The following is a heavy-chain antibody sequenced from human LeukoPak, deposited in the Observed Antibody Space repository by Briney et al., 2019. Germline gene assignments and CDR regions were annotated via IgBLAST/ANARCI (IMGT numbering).Heavy chain of an antibody. D-gene: IGHD3-22*01. Sequence: GGSLRLSCAASGFTFSNAWMSWVRQAPGKGLEWVSSISSSSSYIYYADSVKGRFTISRDNAKNSLYLQMNSLRAEDTAVYYCARNPATYYYDSSGYPHLDYWGQGTLVTVSS. CDR1: GFTFSNAW. V-gene: IGHV3-21*01. J-gene: IGHJ4*02. CDR3: ARNPATYYYDSSGYPHLDY. CDR2: ISSSSSYI.